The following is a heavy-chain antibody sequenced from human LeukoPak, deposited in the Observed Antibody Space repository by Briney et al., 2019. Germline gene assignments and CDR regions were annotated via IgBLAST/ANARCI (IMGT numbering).Heavy chain of an antibody. J-gene: IGHJ4*02. CDR1: GGSISNYF. D-gene: IGHD5-18*01. CDR3: ASGYRIFDY. CDR2: ITYSGST. Sequence: SETLSLTCTVSGGSISNYFWSWIRQPPGKGLEWIGFITYSGSTDHNPSLKSRVTISVDTSKNQFSLKLSSVTAADTAVYYCASGYRIFDYWGQGTLVTVSS. V-gene: IGHV4-59*01.